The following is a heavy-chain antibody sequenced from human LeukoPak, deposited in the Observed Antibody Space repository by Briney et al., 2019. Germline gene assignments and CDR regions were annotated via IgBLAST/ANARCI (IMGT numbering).Heavy chain of an antibody. J-gene: IGHJ4*02. CDR2: ISYSGST. D-gene: IGHD3-16*02. V-gene: IGHV4-59*01. CDR1: GGSISSYY. CDR3: AKYVWGSYPTFEDY. Sequence: SETLSLTCTVSGGSISSYYWSWIRQPPGKGLEWIGYISYSGSTNYNPSLKSRVTISVDMSKNQFSLKLSSVTAADTAVYYCAKYVWGSYPTFEDYWGQGTLVTVSS.